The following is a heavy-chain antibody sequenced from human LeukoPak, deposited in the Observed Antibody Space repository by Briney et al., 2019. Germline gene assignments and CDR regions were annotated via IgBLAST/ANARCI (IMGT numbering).Heavy chain of an antibody. CDR3: AGDWASYNWILGY. D-gene: IGHD1-20*01. CDR1: GFTLSSYW. V-gene: IGHV3-74*01. Sequence: GGSLRLSCAASGFTLSSYWMHWVRQAPGKGLVWVSRINSDGSSTSYADSVKGRFTISRDNAKNSLYLLMNSLRAEDTAIYYCAGDWASYNWILGYWGQGTLVTVSS. J-gene: IGHJ4*02. CDR2: INSDGSST.